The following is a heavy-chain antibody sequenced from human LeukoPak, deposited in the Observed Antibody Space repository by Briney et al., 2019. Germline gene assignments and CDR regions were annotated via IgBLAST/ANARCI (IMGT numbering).Heavy chain of an antibody. CDR2: IKQDGSET. J-gene: IGHJ4*02. Sequence: GGSLRLSCLASGLTFSNFWMTWLRQAPGKGLEWVANIKQDGSETYYSDSVRGRFTISRDNAKHSMYLQMNSPRAEDTALYYCVGCSGGSCSDFDYWGRGTLVTVSS. CDR3: VGCSGGSCSDFDY. D-gene: IGHD2-15*01. CDR1: GLTFSNFW. V-gene: IGHV3-7*01.